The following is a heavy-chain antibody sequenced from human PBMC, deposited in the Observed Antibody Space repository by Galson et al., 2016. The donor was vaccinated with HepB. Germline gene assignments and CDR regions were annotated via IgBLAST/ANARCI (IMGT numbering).Heavy chain of an antibody. CDR3: ARDQTRRGPTTFDN. D-gene: IGHD1-26*01. J-gene: IGHJ4*02. V-gene: IGHV3-74*03. CDR1: GFTVSSSY. Sequence: SLRLSCAASGFTVSSSYMSWVRQAPGMGLVWVSRISSDGLTTTYADSVKGRFTISRDNGRNTLYLQTNSLRAEDTGVYYCARDQTRRGPTTFDNWGQGTLVTVSS. CDR2: ISSDGLTT.